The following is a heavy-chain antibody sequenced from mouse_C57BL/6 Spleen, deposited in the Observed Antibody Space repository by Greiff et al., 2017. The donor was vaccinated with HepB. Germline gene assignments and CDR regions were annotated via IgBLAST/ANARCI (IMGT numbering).Heavy chain of an antibody. Sequence: VQLQQSGAELVRPGASVKLSCKASGYTFTDYYINWVKQRPGQGLEWIARIYPGSGNTYYNEKFKGKATLTAEKSSSTAYMQLSSLTSEDSAVYFCARGDDFSGYFDVWGTGTTVTVSS. CDR2: IYPGSGNT. D-gene: IGHD2-4*01. V-gene: IGHV1-76*01. CDR3: ARGDDFSGYFDV. CDR1: GYTFTDYY. J-gene: IGHJ1*03.